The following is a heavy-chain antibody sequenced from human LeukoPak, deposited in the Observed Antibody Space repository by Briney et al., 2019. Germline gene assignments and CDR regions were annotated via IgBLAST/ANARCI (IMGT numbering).Heavy chain of an antibody. Sequence: PGGSLRLSCAASGFTFSDYYMSWIRQAPGKGLEWVAFIRYDGSNKYYADSVKGRFTISRDNSKNTLYLQMNSLRAEDTAVYYCAKDRYYGSGRFYYYMDVWGKGTTVTISS. V-gene: IGHV3-30*02. CDR2: IRYDGSNK. CDR1: GFTFSDYY. J-gene: IGHJ6*03. D-gene: IGHD3-10*01. CDR3: AKDRYYGSGRFYYYMDV.